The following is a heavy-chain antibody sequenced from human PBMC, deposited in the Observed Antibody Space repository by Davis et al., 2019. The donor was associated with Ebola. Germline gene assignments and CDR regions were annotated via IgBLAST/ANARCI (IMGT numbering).Heavy chain of an antibody. CDR1: GFTFSDYY. CDR3: ASDSSSWYGWFDP. D-gene: IGHD6-13*01. CDR2: ISSSGSTI. V-gene: IGHV3-11*04. J-gene: IGHJ5*02. Sequence: GESLKISCAASGFTFSDYYMSWIRQAPGKGLEWVSYISSSGSTIYYADSVKGRFTISRDNAKNSLYLQMNSLRDEDTAVYYCASDSSSWYGWFDPWGQGTLVTVSS.